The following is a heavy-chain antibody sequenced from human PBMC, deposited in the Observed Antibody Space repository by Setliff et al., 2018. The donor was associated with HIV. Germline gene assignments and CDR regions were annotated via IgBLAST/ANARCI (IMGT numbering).Heavy chain of an antibody. J-gene: IGHJ4*02. CDR2: ISYDGNYK. D-gene: IGHD6-25*01. CDR1: GFSFSDYG. Sequence: PGGSLRLSCAASGFSFSDYGMHWVRQAPGKGLEWVAVISYDGNYKYYSDSVKGRFTISRDNSKNTLYLQMDSLRPKDTAAYYCARAPSWQRQVDFWGQGTLVTVSS. V-gene: IGHV3-30*03. CDR3: ARAPSWQRQVDF.